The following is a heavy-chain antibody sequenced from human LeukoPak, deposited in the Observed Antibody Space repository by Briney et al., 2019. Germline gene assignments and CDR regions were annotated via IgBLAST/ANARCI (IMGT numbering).Heavy chain of an antibody. CDR1: GGSISSGGYY. Sequence: SETLSLTCTVSGGSISSGGYYWSWIRQHPGKGLEWIGYIYYSGSTYYNPSLKSRVTISVDTSKNQFSLKLSSVTAADTAVYYCAREAGGYCSGGSCYKHWFDPWGQGTLVTVSS. CDR3: AREAGGYCSGGSCYKHWFDP. V-gene: IGHV4-31*03. J-gene: IGHJ5*02. CDR2: IYYSGST. D-gene: IGHD2-15*01.